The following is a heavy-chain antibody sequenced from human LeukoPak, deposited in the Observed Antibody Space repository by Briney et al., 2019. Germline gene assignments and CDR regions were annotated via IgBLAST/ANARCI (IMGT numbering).Heavy chain of an antibody. CDR2: IYYSGST. J-gene: IGHJ4*02. CDR1: GGSISSYY. CDR3: ARAKISGYSSSWPPLD. V-gene: IGHV4-59*06. Sequence: SETLSLTCTVSGGSISSYYWSWIRQHPGKGLEWIGYIYYSGSTYYNPSLKSRVTISVDTSKNQFSLKLSSVTAADTAVYYCARAKISGYSSSWPPLDWGQGTLVTVSS. D-gene: IGHD6-13*01.